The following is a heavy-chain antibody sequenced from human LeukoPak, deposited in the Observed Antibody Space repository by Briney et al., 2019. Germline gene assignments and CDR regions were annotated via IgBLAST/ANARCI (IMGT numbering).Heavy chain of an antibody. V-gene: IGHV3-23*01. D-gene: IGHD6-19*01. CDR2: INGSGGST. CDR3: AKDLGSGWYYFDY. CDR1: GFTFSSYG. J-gene: IGHJ4*02. Sequence: GGSLRLSCAASGFTFSSYGMSWVRQAPGKGLEWVSAINGSGGSTYFADSVKGRFTISRDTSKNTLYLQMNSLRAEDTAVYYSAKDLGSGWYYFDYWGQGTLVTVSS.